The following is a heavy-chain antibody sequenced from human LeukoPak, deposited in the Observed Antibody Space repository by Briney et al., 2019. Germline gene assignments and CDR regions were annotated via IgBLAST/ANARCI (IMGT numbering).Heavy chain of an antibody. V-gene: IGHV3-20*01. D-gene: IGHD2-2*01. Sequence: PGRSLRLSCAASGFTFDDYGMSWVRQAPGKGLEWVSGINWNGGSTGYADSVKGRFTISRDNAKNSLYLQMNSLRAEDTALYHCARGREGRYCSSTSCSLNWFDPWGQGTLVTVSS. CDR2: INWNGGST. CDR1: GFTFDDYG. CDR3: ARGREGRYCSSTSCSLNWFDP. J-gene: IGHJ5*02.